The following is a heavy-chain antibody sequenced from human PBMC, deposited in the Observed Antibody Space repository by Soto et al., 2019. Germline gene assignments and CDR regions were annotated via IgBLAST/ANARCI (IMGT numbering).Heavy chain of an antibody. CDR3: ARDPPYDYVWGSYTRYYGMDV. J-gene: IGHJ6*02. CDR1: GYTFTSYG. V-gene: IGHV1-18*01. CDR2: ISAYNGNT. Sequence: ASVKVSCKASGYTFTSYGISWVRQAPGQGLERMGWISAYNGNTNYAQKLQGRVTMTTDTSTSTAYMELRSLRSDDTAVYYCARDPPYDYVWGSYTRYYGMDVWGQGTTVTVSS. D-gene: IGHD3-16*01.